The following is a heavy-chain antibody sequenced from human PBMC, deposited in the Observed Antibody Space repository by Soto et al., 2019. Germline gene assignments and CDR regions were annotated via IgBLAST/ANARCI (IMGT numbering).Heavy chain of an antibody. V-gene: IGHV3-72*01. CDR2: SRNRVNSHTT. J-gene: IGHJ6*01. CDR3: HRGLLGGAPSYTFHGMDV. CDR1: GFTFSDHY. Sequence: EVQLVESGGGLVQPGGSLRLSCAASGFTFSDHYMDWVRQAPGKGLEWVARSRNRVNSHTTEYAASVKGRFTISRDESKSSLYLQMNSLKIEDTAVYYCHRGLLGGAPSYTFHGMDVWGQGTTVTVSS. D-gene: IGHD1-26*01.